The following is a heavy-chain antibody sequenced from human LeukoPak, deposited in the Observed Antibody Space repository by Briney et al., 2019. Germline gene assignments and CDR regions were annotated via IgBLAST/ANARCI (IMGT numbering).Heavy chain of an antibody. CDR3: ARRDCSGGSCYSGFDY. J-gene: IGHJ4*02. D-gene: IGHD2-15*01. Sequence: PSETLSLTCAVYGGSFSGYYWSWIRQPPGKGLEWIGEINHSGSTNYNPSLKSRVTISVATSKNQFSLKLSSVTAADTAVYYCARRDCSGGSCYSGFDYWGQGTLVTVSS. V-gene: IGHV4-34*01. CDR1: GGSFSGYY. CDR2: INHSGST.